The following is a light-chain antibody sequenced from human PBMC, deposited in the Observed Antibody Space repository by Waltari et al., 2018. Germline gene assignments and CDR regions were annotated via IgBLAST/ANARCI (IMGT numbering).Light chain of an antibody. V-gene: IGLV1-47*01. Sequence: SVLTQPPSASWTPGPTVTFPCSGSMPNIGCNFVPLYQQLPGMAPQLLIYKTYQRPSRVPDRFSGSKSGTSASLAISGLRSDDEAEYYCAAWDDNLTGPLFGGGTKVTVL. CDR2: KTY. J-gene: IGLJ3*02. CDR3: AAWDDNLTGPL. CDR1: MPNIGCNF.